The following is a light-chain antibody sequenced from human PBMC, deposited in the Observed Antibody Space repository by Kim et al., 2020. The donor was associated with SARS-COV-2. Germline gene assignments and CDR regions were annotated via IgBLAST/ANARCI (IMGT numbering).Light chain of an antibody. CDR3: QQSGGSPKYT. CDR1: QSVSSNS. CDR2: AAS. V-gene: IGKV3-20*01. J-gene: IGKJ2*01. Sequence: EIVLTQSPDTLSLSPGERVTLSCRASQSVSSNSLAWYQQKPGQAPRLLFYAASTRGTGIPDRFSGSGSGTDFTLSISRLEPEDSAVYYCQQSGGSPKYTFGQGTRLEI.